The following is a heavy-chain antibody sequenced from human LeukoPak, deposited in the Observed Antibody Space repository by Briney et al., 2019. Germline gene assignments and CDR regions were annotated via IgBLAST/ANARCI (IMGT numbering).Heavy chain of an antibody. CDR1: GYTFTSYG. CDR2: ISAYNGNT. V-gene: IGHV1-18*01. CDR3: ARWYHSSGDRHFDY. J-gene: IGHJ4*02. D-gene: IGHD3-22*01. Sequence: ASVKVSCKASGYTFTSYGISWVRQAPGQGLEWIGWISAYNGNTNYAQKLQGRVTMTTDTSTSTAYMELRSLRSDDTAVYYCARWYHSSGDRHFDYWGQGTLVTVSS.